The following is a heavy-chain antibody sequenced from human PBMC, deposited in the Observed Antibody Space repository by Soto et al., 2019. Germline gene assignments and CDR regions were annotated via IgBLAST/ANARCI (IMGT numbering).Heavy chain of an antibody. CDR1: GFTFSGFA. J-gene: IGHJ4*02. CDR3: AKDRDTGGYQSAIFDY. D-gene: IGHD2-8*02. Sequence: LRLSCAASGFTFSGFAMSWVRQAPGKGLGWVSVISGSGRSTYYADSVKGRLTISRDNSKNTLYLQMNSLRAEDTAVYYCAKDRDTGGYQSAIFDYWGQGSLVTVS. CDR2: ISGSGRST. V-gene: IGHV3-23*01.